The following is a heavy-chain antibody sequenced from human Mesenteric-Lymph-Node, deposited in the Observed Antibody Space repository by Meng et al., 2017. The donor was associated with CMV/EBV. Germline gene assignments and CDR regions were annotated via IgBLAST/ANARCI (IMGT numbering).Heavy chain of an antibody. J-gene: IGHJ6*02. D-gene: IGHD6-13*01. V-gene: IGHV4-59*12. Sequence: SETLSLTCAVYGGSFSGYYWSWIRQPPGKGLEWIGYIYYSGSTNYNPSLKSRVTISVDTSKNQFSLQLSSVTAADTAVYYCARDFMRGNYNYYGMDVWGQGTTVTVSS. CDR1: GGSFSGYY. CDR2: IYYSGST. CDR3: ARDFMRGNYNYYGMDV.